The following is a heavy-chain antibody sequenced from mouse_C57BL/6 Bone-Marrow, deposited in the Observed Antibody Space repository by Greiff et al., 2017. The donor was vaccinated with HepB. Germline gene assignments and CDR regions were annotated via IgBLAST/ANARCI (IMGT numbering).Heavy chain of an antibody. CDR1: GYAFTNYL. V-gene: IGHV1-54*01. D-gene: IGHD1-1*01. CDR2: INPGSGGT. Sequence: QVQLQQSGAELVRPGPSVKVSCKASGYAFTNYLIEWVKQRPGQGLEWIGVINPGSGGTNYNEKFKGKATLTADKSSSTAYMQLSSLTSEDSAVYFCARPYGSSYGNFDYWGQGTTLTVSS. CDR3: ARPYGSSYGNFDY. J-gene: IGHJ2*01.